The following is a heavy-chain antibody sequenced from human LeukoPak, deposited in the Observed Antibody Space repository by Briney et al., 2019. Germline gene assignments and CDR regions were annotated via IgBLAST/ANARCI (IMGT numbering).Heavy chain of an antibody. Sequence: GGSLRLSCVVSTFTKAWMNWVRQAPGKGLEWVGRVKNRGDGRTTDYAAPVKGRFIISRDDSKKTVYLQMDSLKTEDAAVYFCTTEYFGGFEYWGQGTLVTVSS. CDR1: TFTKAW. CDR3: TTEYFGGFEY. D-gene: IGHD3-16*01. J-gene: IGHJ4*02. V-gene: IGHV3-15*07. CDR2: VKNRGDGRTT.